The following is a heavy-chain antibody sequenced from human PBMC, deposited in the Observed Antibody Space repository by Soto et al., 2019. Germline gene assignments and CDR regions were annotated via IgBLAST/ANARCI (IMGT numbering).Heavy chain of an antibody. J-gene: IGHJ3*02. D-gene: IGHD3-3*01. V-gene: IGHV3-30*18. CDR2: ISYDGSNK. CDR1: GFTFSSYG. CDR3: AKGSITIFGVVTDYDAFDI. Sequence: ESGGGVVQPGRSLRLSCAASGFTFSSYGMHWVRQAPGKGLEWVAVISYDGSNKYYADSVKGRFTISRDNSKNTLYLQMNSLRAEDTAVYYCAKGSITIFGVVTDYDAFDIWGQGTMVTVSS.